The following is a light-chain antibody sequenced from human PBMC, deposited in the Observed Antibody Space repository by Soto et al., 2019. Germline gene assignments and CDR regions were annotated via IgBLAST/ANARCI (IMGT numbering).Light chain of an antibody. Sequence: DIVMTQSPLSLPVTPGEPASISCRSSQSLLNSNGFIYLDWYLQKPGQSPQLLIYLGSYRASGVPDRFSGSGSGTDFTLTISRVEAEDVGFYYCMQTLQTPFTFGPGTKAEI. V-gene: IGKV2-28*01. CDR1: QSLLNSNGFIY. CDR2: LGS. J-gene: IGKJ3*01. CDR3: MQTLQTPFT.